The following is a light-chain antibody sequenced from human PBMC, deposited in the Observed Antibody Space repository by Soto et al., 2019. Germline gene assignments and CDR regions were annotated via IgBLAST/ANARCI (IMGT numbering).Light chain of an antibody. CDR2: DVT. Sequence: QSALTQPASVSGSPGQSITISCTGTSSDVGAYNSVSWYQQHPGKAPKLMIYDVTDRPSGVSNRFSGSMSGNTASLTISGLQAEDEADYYCSSYTSSSTYVFGTGTKVTVL. CDR3: SSYTSSSTYV. J-gene: IGLJ1*01. CDR1: SSDVGAYNS. V-gene: IGLV2-14*01.